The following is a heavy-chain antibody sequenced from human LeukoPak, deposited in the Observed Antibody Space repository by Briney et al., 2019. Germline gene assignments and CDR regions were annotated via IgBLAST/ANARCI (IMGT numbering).Heavy chain of an antibody. CDR1: GFTFSSYA. J-gene: IGHJ4*02. CDR3: AKLLSSGWRPIDY. D-gene: IGHD6-19*01. Sequence: GGSLRLSCAASGFTFSSYAMSWVRQAPGKGLEWVSSISASGGSTHYADSVKGRLTISRDNSKNTLNLQMNSLRAEDTAVYYCAKLLSSGWRPIDYWGQGTLVTVSS. V-gene: IGHV3-23*01. CDR2: ISASGGST.